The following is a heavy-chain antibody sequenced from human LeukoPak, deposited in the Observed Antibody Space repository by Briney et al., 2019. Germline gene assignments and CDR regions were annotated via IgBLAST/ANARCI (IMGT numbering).Heavy chain of an antibody. CDR2: IRQDGSEK. Sequence: GGSLRLSCVDSGFTFSSFWMSWVRQAPGKGLEWVANIRQDGSEKYYVDSVKGRFTISRDNAKNSLYLQMNSLRAEDTAVYYCARDQMAATSRGWFDPWGQGTLVTVSS. CDR1: GFTFSSFW. J-gene: IGHJ5*02. V-gene: IGHV3-7*01. CDR3: ARDQMAATSRGWFDP. D-gene: IGHD2-2*01.